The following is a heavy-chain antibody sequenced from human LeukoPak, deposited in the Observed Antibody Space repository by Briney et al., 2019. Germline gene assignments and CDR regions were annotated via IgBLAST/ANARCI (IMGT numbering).Heavy chain of an antibody. CDR1: GGSISSGDYY. Sequence: SETLSLTCTVSGGSISSGDYYWSWIRQPPGKGLEWSGYIYYSGSTYYNPSLKSRVTISVDTSKNQFSLKLSSVTAADTAVYYCARVPGIAVAGYRYYFDYWGQGTLVTVSS. D-gene: IGHD6-19*01. CDR2: IYYSGST. J-gene: IGHJ4*02. CDR3: ARVPGIAVAGYRYYFDY. V-gene: IGHV4-30-4*01.